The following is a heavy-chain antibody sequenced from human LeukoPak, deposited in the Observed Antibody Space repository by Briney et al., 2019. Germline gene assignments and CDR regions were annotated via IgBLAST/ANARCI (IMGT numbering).Heavy chain of an antibody. CDR3: TTDYIYYDSYSDY. CDR1: GFTFSSYA. Sequence: GGSLRLSCAASGFTFSSYAMSWVRQAPGKGLEWVSAISGSGGSTYYADSVKGRFTISRDNSKNTLYLQMNSLKTEDTAVYYCTTDYIYYDSYSDYWGQGTLVTVSS. D-gene: IGHD3-22*01. J-gene: IGHJ4*02. CDR2: ISGSGGST. V-gene: IGHV3-23*01.